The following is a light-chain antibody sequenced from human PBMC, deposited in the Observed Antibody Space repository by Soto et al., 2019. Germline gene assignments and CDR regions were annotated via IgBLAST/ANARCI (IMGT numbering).Light chain of an antibody. J-gene: IGKJ4*01. V-gene: IGKV1-17*01. Sequence: DLQMTQSPSSLSASVGDRVTITCRASQGIRNGLGWFQQKPGKAPKRLIYAASSLQSGVSSRFSGSGSGTEFTLTISSLQPEDFATYYCLQHKSYPRTVRGGTKVEIK. CDR2: AAS. CDR1: QGIRNG. CDR3: LQHKSYPRT.